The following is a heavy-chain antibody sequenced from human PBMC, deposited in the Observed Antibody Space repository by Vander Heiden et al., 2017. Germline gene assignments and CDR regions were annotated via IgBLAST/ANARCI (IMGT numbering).Heavy chain of an antibody. V-gene: IGHV3-21*01. CDR2: ISSSSSYI. Sequence: EVQLVESGGGLVKPGGSLRRSCAASGFTFRSYSMNWVRQAPGTGLEWVSSISSSSSYIYYADSVKGRFTISRDNAKNSLYLQMNSLRAEDTAVHYCARDRWVGSAPYYYYGMDVWGQGTTVTVSS. D-gene: IGHD1-26*01. CDR1: GFTFRSYS. CDR3: ARDRWVGSAPYYYYGMDV. J-gene: IGHJ6*02.